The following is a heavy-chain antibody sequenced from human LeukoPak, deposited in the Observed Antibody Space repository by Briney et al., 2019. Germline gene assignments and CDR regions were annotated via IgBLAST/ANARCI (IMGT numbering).Heavy chain of an antibody. CDR2: IYYSGST. J-gene: IGHJ5*02. Sequence: SETLSLTCTVSGESISGFYWNWIRQPPGKGLEWIGYIYYSGSTNYNPSLKSRVTISIDTSKNQFSLKLSSVTAADTAVYYCARDRGWFDPWGQGTLVTVSS. V-gene: IGHV4-59*12. CDR3: ARDRGWFDP. CDR1: GESISGFY.